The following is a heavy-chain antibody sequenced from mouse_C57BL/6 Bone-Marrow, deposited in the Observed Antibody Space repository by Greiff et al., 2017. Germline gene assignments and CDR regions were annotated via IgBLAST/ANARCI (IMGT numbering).Heavy chain of an antibody. J-gene: IGHJ4*01. V-gene: IGHV8-8*01. D-gene: IGHD2-3*01. CDR2: IWWDDDK. CDR1: GFSLSTFGMG. Sequence: QVTLKESGPGILQPSQTLSLTCSFSGFSLSTFGMGVGWIRQPSGKGLEWLAHIWWDDDKYYNPALKSRLTISKDTSKNQVFLKIANVDTADTATYYCARMEGDDHPYYYAMDYWGQGTSVTVSS. CDR3: ARMEGDDHPYYYAMDY.